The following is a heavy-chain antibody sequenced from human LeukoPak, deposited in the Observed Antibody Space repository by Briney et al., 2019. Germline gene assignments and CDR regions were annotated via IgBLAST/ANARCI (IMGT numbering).Heavy chain of an antibody. CDR3: ARAFGELLVDY. D-gene: IGHD3-10*01. CDR1: GYTFTSYY. V-gene: IGHV1-46*01. CDR2: INPSGGST. J-gene: IGHJ4*02. Sequence: ASVKVSCKAPGYTFTSYYMHWVRQAPGQGLEWMGIINPSGGSTSYAQKFQGRVTMTRDTSTSTVYMELSSLRSEDTAVYYCARAFGELLVDYWGQGTLVTVSS.